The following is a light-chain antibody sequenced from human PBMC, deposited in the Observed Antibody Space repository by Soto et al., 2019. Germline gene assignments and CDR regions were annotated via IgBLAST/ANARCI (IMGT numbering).Light chain of an antibody. CDR2: KAS. CDR3: QQYSVYWT. V-gene: IGKV1-5*03. J-gene: IGKJ1*01. CDR1: QSISSW. Sequence: DIQMTQSPSTLSAYVGDRVTITCRASQSISSWLAWYQQKPGKAPKLLIYKASSLESGVPSRFSGSGSGTEFTLTINSLQPDDFATYYCQQYSVYWTFGQGTKVDI.